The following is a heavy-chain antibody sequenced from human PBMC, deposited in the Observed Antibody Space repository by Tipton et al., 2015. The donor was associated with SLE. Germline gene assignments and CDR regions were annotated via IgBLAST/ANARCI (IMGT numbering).Heavy chain of an antibody. J-gene: IGHJ3*02. CDR2: IKPYSGAR. CDR1: GYSFSDYH. CDR3: ARYNNWGSMDDAFDI. D-gene: IGHD1-1*01. V-gene: IGHV1-2*06. Sequence: QSGAEVKKPGASVKVSCKASGYSFSDYHLHWIRHVPGQGLEWMGRIKPYSGARQYVQKFQDRVTMTRDTSTNTAYMELSRLRSDDTAVYYCARYNNWGSMDDAFDIWGQGTKVTVSS.